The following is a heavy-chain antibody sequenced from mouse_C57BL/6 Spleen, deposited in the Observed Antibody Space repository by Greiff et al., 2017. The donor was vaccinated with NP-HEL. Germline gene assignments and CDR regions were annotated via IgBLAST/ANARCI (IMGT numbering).Heavy chain of an antibody. V-gene: IGHV1-53*01. Sequence: VQLQQSGTELVKPGASVKLSCKASGYTFTSYWMHWVKQRPGQGLEWIGNINPSNGGTNYNEKFKSKATLTVDKSSSTAYMQLSSLTSEDSAVYYCAEKGDSNYDWYFDVWGTGTTVTVSS. CDR2: INPSNGGT. CDR1: GYTFTSYW. CDR3: AEKGDSNYDWYFDV. D-gene: IGHD2-5*01. J-gene: IGHJ1*03.